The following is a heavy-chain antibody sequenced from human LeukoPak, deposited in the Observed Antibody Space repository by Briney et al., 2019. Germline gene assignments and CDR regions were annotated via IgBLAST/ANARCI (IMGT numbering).Heavy chain of an antibody. Sequence: AESLKISCKGPAYSFTSYWFNWVRQMPGKGLEWRGRIDPSDSYTNYSPSFQGHVTISADKSISTAYLQWSSLKASDTAMYYCARQNRTYDILTGYYPDDYWGQGTLVTVSS. CDR2: IDPSDSYT. J-gene: IGHJ4*02. CDR1: AYSFTSYW. D-gene: IGHD3-9*01. CDR3: ARQNRTYDILTGYYPDDY. V-gene: IGHV5-10-1*01.